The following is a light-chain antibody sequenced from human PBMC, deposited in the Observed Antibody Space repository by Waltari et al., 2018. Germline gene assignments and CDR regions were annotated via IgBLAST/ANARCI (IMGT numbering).Light chain of an antibody. CDR1: SSHIGNNY. Sequence: QSVLTQPPPVSAAPGQRVTLSCSGGSSHIGNNYVSWYRQFPGTAPKLLRHEVSGRPAGIPGRFSGSKSGTSATLDITGLQAGDEADYYCGTWDSSLSGAVFGGGTHLTVL. J-gene: IGLJ7*01. CDR3: GTWDSSLSGAV. CDR2: EVS. V-gene: IGLV1-51*02.